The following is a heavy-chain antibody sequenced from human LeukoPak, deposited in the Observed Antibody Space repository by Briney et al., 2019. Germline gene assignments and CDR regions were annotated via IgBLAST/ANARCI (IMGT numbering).Heavy chain of an antibody. CDR3: AREGEYSSSSGAFDI. CDR2: INPNSGGT. V-gene: IGHV1-2*02. D-gene: IGHD6-6*01. CDR1: GYTFTGYY. Sequence: ASVKVSCKASGYTFTGYYMHWVRQAPGQGLEWMGWINPNSGGTNYAQKFQGRVTMTRDTSTSTVYMELSSLRSGDTAVYYCAREGEYSSSSGAFDIWGQGTMVTVSS. J-gene: IGHJ3*02.